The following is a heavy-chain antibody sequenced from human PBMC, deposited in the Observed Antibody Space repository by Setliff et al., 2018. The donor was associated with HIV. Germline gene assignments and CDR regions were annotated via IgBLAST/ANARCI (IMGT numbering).Heavy chain of an antibody. CDR3: ARGRSCSSSSCYLVYYYYYGMDV. CDR1: GGSFSGYY. V-gene: IGHV4-34*01. CDR2: INHSGST. D-gene: IGHD2-2*01. J-gene: IGHJ6*02. Sequence: SETLSLTCAVYGGSFSGYYWSWIRQSPGKGLEWIGEINHSGSTNYNPSLKSRVTILGDTSKNQLSLKLSSVTAADTAVYYYARGRSCSSSSCYLVYYYYYGMDVWGHGSTVTVS.